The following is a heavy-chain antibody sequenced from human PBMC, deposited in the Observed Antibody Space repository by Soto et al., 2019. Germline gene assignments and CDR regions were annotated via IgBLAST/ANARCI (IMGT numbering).Heavy chain of an antibody. J-gene: IGHJ4*02. CDR2: IYRTGST. CDR1: GGSFTSNNW. V-gene: IGHV4-4*02. CDR3: ASRDPGTSVDY. Sequence: SETLSLTCAVSGGSFTSNNWWTWVRQPPGHWLEWIGEIYRTGSTNYNPSLKSRVTISLYKSENQFSLKVTSLTAADTAVYSGASRDPGTSVDYWGRGTLVTVSS. D-gene: IGHD1-7*01.